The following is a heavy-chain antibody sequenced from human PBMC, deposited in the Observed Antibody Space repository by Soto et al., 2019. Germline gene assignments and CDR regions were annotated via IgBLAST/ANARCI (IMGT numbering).Heavy chain of an antibody. J-gene: IGHJ4*02. Sequence: QVQLVQSGAEVKKPGASVKVSCKASGYSFIGYYMHWVRQAPGQGLEWMGWINPNSGGTNYAQKFQGWVTMTRDTSISTAYMELSRLKSDDTGVYYCAREGTEGVPVALDYWGQGTLVTVSS. CDR2: INPNSGGT. D-gene: IGHD2-2*01. CDR1: GYSFIGYY. CDR3: AREGTEGVPVALDY. V-gene: IGHV1-2*04.